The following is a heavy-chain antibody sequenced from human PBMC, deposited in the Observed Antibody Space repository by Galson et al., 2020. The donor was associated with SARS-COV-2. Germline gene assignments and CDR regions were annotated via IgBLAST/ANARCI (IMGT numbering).Heavy chain of an antibody. D-gene: IGHD2-15*01. CDR3: AKEVSEYGGVVVGSESNGMDV. CDR2: IWYDGSNK. V-gene: IGHV3-33*06. J-gene: IGHJ6*02. CDR1: GFTFSSYR. Sequence: GESLKISCAASGFTFSSYRMHWVRQAPGKGLEWVAVIWYDGSNKYYADSVKGRFTISRDNSKNTLYLQMNSLRAEDTAVYYCAKEVSEYGGVVVGSESNGMDVWGQGTTVTVAS.